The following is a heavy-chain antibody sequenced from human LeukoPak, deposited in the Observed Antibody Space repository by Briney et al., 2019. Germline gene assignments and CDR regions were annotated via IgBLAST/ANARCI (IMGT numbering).Heavy chain of an antibody. Sequence: GGSLRLSCEVSGFTFSRFALSWVRQAPGKGLDWVSTISSGVGSTYYADSVKGRFTISRDNSKNTLYLQMNSLRAEDTAVYYCARRAGAYSHPYDYWGQGTLVTVSS. CDR1: GFTFSRFA. D-gene: IGHD4/OR15-4a*01. J-gene: IGHJ4*02. CDR3: ARRAGAYSHPYDY. CDR2: ISSGVGST. V-gene: IGHV3-23*01.